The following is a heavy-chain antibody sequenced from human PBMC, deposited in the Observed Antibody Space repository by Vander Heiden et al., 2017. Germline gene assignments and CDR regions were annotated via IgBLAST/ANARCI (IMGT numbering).Heavy chain of an antibody. CDR2: IWYDGSNE. D-gene: IGHD6-19*01. V-gene: IGHV3-33*01. J-gene: IGHJ4*02. CDR3: ARDRIAVAGRGFGF. CDR1: GFSFSSYG. Sequence: QVQLVESGGGVVQPGRSLRLSCAASGFSFSSYGMNWVRQAPDKGLEWVAVIWYDGSNEYYADSVKGRFTISRDNSNNVLYLEMNNLRDEDTAVYYCARDRIAVAGRGFGFWGQGTLVTVSS.